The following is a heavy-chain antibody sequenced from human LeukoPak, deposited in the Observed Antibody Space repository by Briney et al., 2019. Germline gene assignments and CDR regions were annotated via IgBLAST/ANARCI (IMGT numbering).Heavy chain of an antibody. CDR2: IYYSGST. V-gene: IGHV4-59*01. J-gene: IGHJ6*03. CDR3: ASCKYRSSSAVDSSGQRYYYYYMDV. CDR1: GGSISSYY. D-gene: IGHD6-19*01. Sequence: SETLSLTCTVSGGSISSYYWSSVRQPPGKGLEWIGYIYYSGSTNYNPSLKSRVTISVDTSKNQFSMTLSSVTAADTAVYYYASCKYRSSSAVDSSGQRYYYYYMDVWAKGTTVPVSS.